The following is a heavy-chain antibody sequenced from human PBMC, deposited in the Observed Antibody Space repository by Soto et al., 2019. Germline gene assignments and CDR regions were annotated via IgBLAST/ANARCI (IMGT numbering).Heavy chain of an antibody. CDR3: ARHLAGNREY. D-gene: IGHD3-3*02. V-gene: IGHV3-74*03. CDR2: ISSDGTTT. CDR1: GFTFSNYY. J-gene: IGHJ4*02. Sequence: GGSLRLSCAASGFTFSNYYMHWVRQAPGKGPVWVSRISSDGTTTMYADSVKGRFTISRDNAKNTLYLQMNSLRAEDTAVYYCARHLAGNREYWGQGTLVTVSS.